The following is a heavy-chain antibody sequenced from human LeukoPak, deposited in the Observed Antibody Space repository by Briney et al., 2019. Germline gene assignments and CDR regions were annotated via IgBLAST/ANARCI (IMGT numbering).Heavy chain of an antibody. D-gene: IGHD4-23*01. Sequence: GGSLRLSCAASGFTFSGYAMNWVRQAPGKGLEWVSTISGNGGTTYYADSVKGRFTISRDNSRNTLYLQMNSLRAEDTAVYYCARILRWPNPFDQWGQGTLVTVSS. CDR2: ISGNGGTT. CDR3: ARILRWPNPFDQ. CDR1: GFTFSGYA. V-gene: IGHV3-23*01. J-gene: IGHJ4*02.